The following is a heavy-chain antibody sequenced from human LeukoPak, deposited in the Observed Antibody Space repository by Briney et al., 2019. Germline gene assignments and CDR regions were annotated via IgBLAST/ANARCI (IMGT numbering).Heavy chain of an antibody. CDR3: ARAPAATNWFDP. Sequence: SETLSLTCTVSGDSINSGAYFWSWIRQPPGKGLEWIGYIYYSGSTYYNPSLKSRVTISVDTSKNQFSLKLSSVTAADTAVYYCARAPAATNWFDPWGQGTLVTVSS. CDR1: GDSINSGAYF. D-gene: IGHD2-15*01. J-gene: IGHJ5*02. V-gene: IGHV4-30-4*08. CDR2: IYYSGST.